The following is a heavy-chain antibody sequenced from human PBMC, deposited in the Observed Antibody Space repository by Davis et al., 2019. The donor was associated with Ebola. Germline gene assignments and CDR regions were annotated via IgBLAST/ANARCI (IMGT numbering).Heavy chain of an antibody. D-gene: IGHD2-21*02. CDR2: IDPNSGDT. CDR3: ARGTYCGGDCHMRWFDP. Sequence: ASVKVSCKASGYTFTDYYMHWVRQAPGQGLEYMGWIDPNSGDTNYAQKFQGRVTMTRDTSITTTYMDLSRLRSDDTAVYYCARGTYCGGDCHMRWFDPWGQGTLVTVSS. V-gene: IGHV1-2*02. CDR1: GYTFTDYY. J-gene: IGHJ5*02.